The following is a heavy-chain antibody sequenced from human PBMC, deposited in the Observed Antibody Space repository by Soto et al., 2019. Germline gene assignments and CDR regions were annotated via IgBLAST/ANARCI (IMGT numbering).Heavy chain of an antibody. CDR3: AREYTAWPLAYGLDV. Sequence: PGESLKISCVGSGFTLSTYSINWVRQAPGKGLEWVSSISSRSDIYYADSVKGRFTISRDNAKNSVSLQMNSLRAEDTAVYYCAREYTAWPLAYGLDVWGQGTTVTVSS. D-gene: IGHD2-2*02. CDR1: GFTLSTYS. CDR2: ISSRSDI. V-gene: IGHV3-21*01. J-gene: IGHJ6*02.